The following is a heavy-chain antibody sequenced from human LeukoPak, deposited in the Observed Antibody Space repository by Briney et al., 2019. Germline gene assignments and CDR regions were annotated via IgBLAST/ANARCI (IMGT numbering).Heavy chain of an antibody. CDR2: IIPIFGTA. CDR3: GLRLGELSEVDY. V-gene: IGHV1-69*13. CDR1: GGTFSSYA. Sequence: GASAKVSCKASGGTFSSYAISWVRQAPGQGLEWMGGIIPIFGTANYAQKFQGRVTITADESTSTAYMELSSLRSEDTAVYYCGLRLGELSEVDYWGQGTLVTVSS. J-gene: IGHJ4*02. D-gene: IGHD3-16*02.